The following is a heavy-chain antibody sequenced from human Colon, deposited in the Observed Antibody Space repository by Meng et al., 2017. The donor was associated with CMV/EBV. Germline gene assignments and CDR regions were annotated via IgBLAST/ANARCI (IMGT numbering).Heavy chain of an antibody. CDR1: GFTFSRKW. J-gene: IGHJ4*02. Sequence: VQLVESGGGLVQPGGSLRLSVAASGFTFSRKWMPWVRQGPGKGLVWVSRINTDGSTTYYADSVKGRFTISRDNAKNTLYLRMNSLRAEDTAVYYCASRDYWGQGTLVTVSS. V-gene: IGHV3-74*01. CDR2: INTDGSTT. CDR3: ASRDY.